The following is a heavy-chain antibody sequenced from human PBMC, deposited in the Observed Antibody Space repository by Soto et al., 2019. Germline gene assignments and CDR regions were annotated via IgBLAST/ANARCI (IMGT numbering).Heavy chain of an antibody. Sequence: QVQLVQSGAEVKKPGASVKVSCKASGYSFTSYGISWVRQAPGQGLEWMGWISAYNGNRKYAQKFQGRGTMTTDTSTSTAYMELRSLRSDDTAVYYCASDLGGFPDYWGQGTLVTVSS. D-gene: IGHD5-12*01. CDR2: ISAYNGNR. J-gene: IGHJ4*02. CDR3: ASDLGGFPDY. CDR1: GYSFTSYG. V-gene: IGHV1-18*01.